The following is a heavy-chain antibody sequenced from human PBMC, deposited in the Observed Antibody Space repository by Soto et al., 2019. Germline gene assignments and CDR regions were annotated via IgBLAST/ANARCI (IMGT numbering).Heavy chain of an antibody. J-gene: IGHJ6*02. V-gene: IGHV1-18*01. Sequence: QVQLVQSGAEVKKPGASVKVSCKASGHTFSSSGIGWVRQHPGQGREGMGWISTYKINTNAAPKFQSRVTITIDTSTSTAYVELWSLRSDATAEYYCAGESSYGNDCGIDVWGQGTTVTVSS. CDR3: AGESSYGNDCGIDV. CDR2: ISTYKINT. CDR1: GHTFSSSG. D-gene: IGHD6-13*01.